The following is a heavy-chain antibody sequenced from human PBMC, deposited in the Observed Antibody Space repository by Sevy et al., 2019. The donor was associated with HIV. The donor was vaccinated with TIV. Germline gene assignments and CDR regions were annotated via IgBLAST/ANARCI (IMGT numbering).Heavy chain of an antibody. D-gene: IGHD5-12*01. CDR1: GFTFSSYA. CDR2: ISGSGGST. CDR3: AKRGYGGYDYEAHYYYMDV. V-gene: IGHV3-23*01. Sequence: GGSLRLSCAASGFTFSSYAMSWVRQAPGKGLEWVSAISGSGGSTYYADSVKGRFTISRDNSKNTLYLQMNSLRAEDKAVYYCAKRGYGGYDYEAHYYYMDVWGKGTTVTVSS. J-gene: IGHJ6*03.